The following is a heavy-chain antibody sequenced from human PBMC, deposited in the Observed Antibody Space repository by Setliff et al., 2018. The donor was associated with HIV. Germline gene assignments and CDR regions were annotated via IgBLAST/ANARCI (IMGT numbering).Heavy chain of an antibody. CDR3: AIDRWFGENDAFDI. D-gene: IGHD3-10*01. Sequence: SETLSLTCAVYGESFSGYYWSWIRQPAGKGLEWLGEINHSGRAKYNPSLKSRASISADTSKNQFSLRLTSVTAADTAVYYCAIDRWFGENDAFDIWGQGTMVTVS. CDR1: GESFSGYY. J-gene: IGHJ3*02. CDR2: INHSGRA. V-gene: IGHV4-34*01.